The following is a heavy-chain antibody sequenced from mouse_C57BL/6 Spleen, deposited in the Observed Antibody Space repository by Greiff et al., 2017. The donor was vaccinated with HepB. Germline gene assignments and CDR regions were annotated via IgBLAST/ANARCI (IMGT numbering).Heavy chain of an antibody. Sequence: QVQLQQSGAELVKPGASVKLSCKASGYTFTSYWMQWVKQRPGQGLEWIGEIDPSDSYTNYNQKFKGKATLTVDTSSSTAYMQLSSLTSEDSAVYYCARRIYEYAMDYWGQGTSVTVSS. V-gene: IGHV1-50*01. CDR2: IDPSDSYT. D-gene: IGHD2-12*01. J-gene: IGHJ4*01. CDR1: GYTFTSYW. CDR3: ARRIYEYAMDY.